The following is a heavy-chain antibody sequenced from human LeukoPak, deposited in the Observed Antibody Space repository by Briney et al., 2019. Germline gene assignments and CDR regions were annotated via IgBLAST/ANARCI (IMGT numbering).Heavy chain of an antibody. CDR1: GFIFKNVW. CDR3: TTAYYDIFTGELRFEY. CDR2: IKNEAEGGTT. D-gene: IGHD3-9*01. J-gene: IGHJ4*02. Sequence: GGSLRLSCAASGFIFKNVWMNWVRQAPGKGLEWVGRIKNEAEGGTTDYVAPVKGRFTISRGDSKDTLFLQMNSLRIEDTAVYYCTTAYYDIFTGELRFEYWGPGTLVTVSS. V-gene: IGHV3-15*01.